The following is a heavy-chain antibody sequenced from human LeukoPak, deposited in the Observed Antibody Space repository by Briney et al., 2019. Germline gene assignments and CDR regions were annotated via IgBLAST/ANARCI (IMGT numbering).Heavy chain of an antibody. CDR3: AREVSQYQLQNWFDP. J-gene: IGHJ5*02. CDR1: GYTLTSNY. Sequence: GASVKVSCKAYGYTLTSNYMHWVRQAPGQGLEWMGWINPNSGGTNYAQKFQGRVTMTSDTSISTAYMELSRLRSDDTAVYYCAREVSQYQLQNWFDPWGQGTLVTVSS. CDR2: INPNSGGT. V-gene: IGHV1-2*02. D-gene: IGHD2-2*01.